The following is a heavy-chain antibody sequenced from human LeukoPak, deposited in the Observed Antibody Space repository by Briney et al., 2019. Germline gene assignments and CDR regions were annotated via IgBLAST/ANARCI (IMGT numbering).Heavy chain of an antibody. J-gene: IGHJ4*02. Sequence: ASVKISCKASAYTFTGYYMHWVRQAPGQGLEWMGWINPNSGGTNYAQKFQGWVTMTRDTSISTAYMELSRLRSDDTAVYYCARVSCSGGSCYEFDYWGQGTLVTVSS. D-gene: IGHD2-15*01. V-gene: IGHV1-2*04. CDR2: INPNSGGT. CDR3: ARVSCSGGSCYEFDY. CDR1: AYTFTGYY.